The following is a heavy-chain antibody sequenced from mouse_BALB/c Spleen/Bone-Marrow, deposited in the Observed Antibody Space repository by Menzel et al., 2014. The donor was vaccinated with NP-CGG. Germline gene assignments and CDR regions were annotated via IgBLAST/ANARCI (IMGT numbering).Heavy chain of an antibody. CDR3: ARLYYYGNFAY. CDR2: INPDSSTI. J-gene: IGHJ2*01. Sequence: EVKLMESGGGLVQPGGSLKLSCAASGFDFSRYWMSWVRQAPGKGLEWIEEINPDSSTINYTPSLKDKFIISRDNAKNTLYLQMSKVRSEDTALYYCARLYYYGNFAYWGQGTTLTVSS. D-gene: IGHD1-1*01. V-gene: IGHV4-1*02. CDR1: GFDFSRYW.